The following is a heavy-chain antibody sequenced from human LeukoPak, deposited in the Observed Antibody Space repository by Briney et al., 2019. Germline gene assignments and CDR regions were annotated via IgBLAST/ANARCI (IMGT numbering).Heavy chain of an antibody. CDR1: GGSLSNYY. CDR2: IFYTVST. V-gene: IGHV4-59*01. CDR3: ARGWGYFDY. D-gene: IGHD6-19*01. J-gene: IGHJ4*02. Sequence: SETLSLTCTVSGGSLSNYYWSWIRQPPGKGLEWIGYIFYTVSTNYNFSLNSRLTISVDTSKNQFSLRLTSVTAVDTAVYYCARGWGYFDYWGQGTLVTVSS.